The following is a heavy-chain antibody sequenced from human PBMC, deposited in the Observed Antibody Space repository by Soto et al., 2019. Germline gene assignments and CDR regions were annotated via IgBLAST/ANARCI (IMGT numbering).Heavy chain of an antibody. V-gene: IGHV1-46*01. CDR3: ARDMRVRAYYFDY. Sequence: SSVKVSCKASGYTFTSYYMHWVRQAPGQGLEWMGVINPSSGTTAYAQKFQGRVTMTRDTSTGTVYMELSSLRSEDTAMYYCARDMRVRAYYFDYWGQGSLVTVYS. D-gene: IGHD1-26*01. CDR2: INPSSGTT. CDR1: GYTFTSYY. J-gene: IGHJ4*02.